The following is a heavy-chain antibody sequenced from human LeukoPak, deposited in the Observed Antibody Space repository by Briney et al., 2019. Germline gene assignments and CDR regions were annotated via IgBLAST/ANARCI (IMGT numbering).Heavy chain of an antibody. J-gene: IGHJ3*02. Sequence: QAGGSLRLSCAASGFTFSSYAMHWVRQAPGEGLEYVSAISSNGGSTYYANSVKGRFTISRDNSKNTLYLQMGSLRAEDMAVYYCARARVQLRVQDAFDIWGQGTMVTVSS. D-gene: IGHD1-1*01. V-gene: IGHV3-64*01. CDR1: GFTFSSYA. CDR2: ISSNGGST. CDR3: ARARVQLRVQDAFDI.